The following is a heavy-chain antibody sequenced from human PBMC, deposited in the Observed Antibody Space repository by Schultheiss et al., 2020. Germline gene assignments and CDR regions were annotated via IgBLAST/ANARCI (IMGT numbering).Heavy chain of an antibody. D-gene: IGHD2-2*01. Sequence: GGSLRLSCAASGFTFSDYYMSWIRQAPGKGLEWVSYISSSGSTIYYADSVKGRFTISRDNAKNSLYLQMNSLRAEDTAVYYCAREERTSCCYIVEDYYYGMDVWGQGTTVTVSS. CDR2: ISSSGSTI. CDR1: GFTFSDYY. CDR3: AREERTSCCYIVEDYYYGMDV. V-gene: IGHV3-11*01. J-gene: IGHJ6*02.